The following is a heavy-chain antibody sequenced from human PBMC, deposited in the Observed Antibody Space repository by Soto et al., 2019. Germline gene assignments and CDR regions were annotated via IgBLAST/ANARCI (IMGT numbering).Heavy chain of an antibody. CDR3: ARAPGVADHYYYYGMDV. Sequence: PGGSLRLSCAASGFTFSSYGMHWVRQAPGKGLEWVAVISYDGNNKYYADSVKGRFTISRDNSKNTLYLQMNSLRAEDTAVYYCARAPGVADHYYYYGMDVWGQGTTVTVSS. J-gene: IGHJ6*02. CDR1: GFTFSSYG. D-gene: IGHD6-19*01. V-gene: IGHV3-30*03. CDR2: ISYDGNNK.